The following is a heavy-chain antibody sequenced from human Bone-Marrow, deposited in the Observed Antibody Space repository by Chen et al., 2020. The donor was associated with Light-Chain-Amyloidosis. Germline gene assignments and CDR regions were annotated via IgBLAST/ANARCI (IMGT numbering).Heavy chain of an antibody. Sequence: EVQLVESGGGLVQPGRSLRLSCAASGFTFTDYAMYWVRQGPGKGMGWVSGISANSGSIGYADSVKGRFSISRDNAKNYLHLQMNSLRPEDTALYYWVKSLIPSRYLYHYYMDVWGKGTTVIVSS. CDR3: VKSLIPSRYLYHYYMDV. CDR1: GFTFTDYA. D-gene: IGHD1-1*01. CDR2: ISANSGSI. V-gene: IGHV3-9*01. J-gene: IGHJ6*03.